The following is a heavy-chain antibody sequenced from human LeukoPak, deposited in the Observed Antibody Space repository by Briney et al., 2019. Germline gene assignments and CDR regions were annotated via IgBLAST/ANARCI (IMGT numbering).Heavy chain of an antibody. J-gene: IGHJ4*01. CDR2: IKRIIDGGTT. CDR3: TPSIAVAGSLDY. D-gene: IGHD6-19*01. CDR1: GFTFSNTW. Sequence: GGSLRLSCAASGFTFSNTWMNWVRQAPGKGLEWVGRIKRIIDGGTTDYAAPVKGRFTISRDDSKNTLNLQMNSLKTEDTAVYYCTPSIAVAGSLDYWGHGTLVTVSS. V-gene: IGHV3-15*01.